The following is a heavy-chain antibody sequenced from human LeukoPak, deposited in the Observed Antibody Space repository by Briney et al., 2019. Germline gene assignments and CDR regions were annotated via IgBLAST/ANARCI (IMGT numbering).Heavy chain of an antibody. J-gene: IGHJ4*02. D-gene: IGHD2-2*01. CDR1: GGSISSHY. Sequence: SETLSLTCTVSGGSISSHYWSWIRQPPGKGLEWIGYIYYSGSTNYNPSLKSRVTISVDTSKNQFSLKPSSVTAADTAVYYCARTRYCSSTSCYFDYWGQGSLVTVSS. CDR2: IYYSGST. V-gene: IGHV4-59*11. CDR3: ARTRYCSSTSCYFDY.